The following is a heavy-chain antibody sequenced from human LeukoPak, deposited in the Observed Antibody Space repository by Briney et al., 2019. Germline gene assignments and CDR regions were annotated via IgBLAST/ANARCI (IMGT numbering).Heavy chain of an antibody. V-gene: IGHV1-2*02. CDR1: GYTFTGYY. CDR2: INPNSGGT. CDR3: ARGDGSSWFPY. Sequence: GASVKVSCKASGYTFTGYYMHWVRQAPGQGLEWMGWINPNSGGTNYAQKFQGRVTMTRDTSISTAYMELTRLTFDDTAVYYCARGDGSSWFPYWGQGTMVTVSS. J-gene: IGHJ4*02. D-gene: IGHD6-13*01.